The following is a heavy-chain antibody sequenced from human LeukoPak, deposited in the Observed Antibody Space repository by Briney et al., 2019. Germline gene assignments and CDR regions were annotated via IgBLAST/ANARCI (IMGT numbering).Heavy chain of an antibody. CDR3: AREAYDSSGYPDY. D-gene: IGHD3-22*01. J-gene: IGHJ4*02. CDR1: GFTFSSYA. Sequence: GGSLRLSCAASGFTFSSYAMHWVRQAPGKGLEWVAVISYDGSNKYYADSVKDRFTISRDNSKNTLYLQMNSLRAEDTAVYYCAREAYDSSGYPDYWGQGTLVTVSS. V-gene: IGHV3-30-3*01. CDR2: ISYDGSNK.